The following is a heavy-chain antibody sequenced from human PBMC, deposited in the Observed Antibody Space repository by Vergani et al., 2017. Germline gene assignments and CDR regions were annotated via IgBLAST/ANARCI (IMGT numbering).Heavy chain of an antibody. V-gene: IGHV3-23*01. CDR3: ARALYKIYSSRTDGIDY. CDR1: GFTFSSYA. D-gene: IGHD6-13*01. CDR2: ISGSGGST. J-gene: IGHJ4*02. Sequence: EVQLLESGGGLVQPEGSLRLSCAASGFTFSSYAMSWVRQAPGKGLEWVSAISGSGGSTYYADSVKGRFTISRDNSKNTLYLQMNSLRAEDTAVYYCARALYKIYSSRTDGIDYWGQGTLVTVSS.